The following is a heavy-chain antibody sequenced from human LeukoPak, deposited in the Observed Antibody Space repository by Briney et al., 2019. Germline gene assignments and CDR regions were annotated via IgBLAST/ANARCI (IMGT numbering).Heavy chain of an antibody. Sequence: PGGSLRLSCAASGFTFSSYWMSWVRQAPGKGLEWVANIKRDGSEKYYVDSVKGRFTISRDNAKNSLYLQMNSLSAEDTAVYYCAREGRSSSWYSPFSPLFDYWGQGTLSPSPQ. CDR3: AREGRSSSWYSPFSPLFDY. V-gene: IGHV3-7*03. D-gene: IGHD6-13*01. J-gene: IGHJ4*02. CDR2: IKRDGSEK. CDR1: GFTFSSYW.